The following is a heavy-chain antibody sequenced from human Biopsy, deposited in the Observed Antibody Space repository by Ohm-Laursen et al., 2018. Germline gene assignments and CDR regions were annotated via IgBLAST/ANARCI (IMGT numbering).Heavy chain of an antibody. CDR3: ARAAFGPFDS. V-gene: IGHV4-59*12. Sequence: SETLSLTCTVSGASISAYYWSWIRQPPGKGLEWIGYLYYSGSTNYNPSLKSRVTMSIDTSKNQFSLRLSSVTAADTAVYYCARAAFGPFDSWGQGALVTVSS. CDR1: GASISAYY. CDR2: LYYSGST. D-gene: IGHD3-16*01. J-gene: IGHJ4*02.